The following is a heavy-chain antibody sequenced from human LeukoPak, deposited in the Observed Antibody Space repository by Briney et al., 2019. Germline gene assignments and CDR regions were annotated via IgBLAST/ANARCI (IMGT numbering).Heavy chain of an antibody. J-gene: IGHJ6*02. Sequence: PSETLSLTCTVSGGSFTSRTDYWAWIRQPPGKGLEWIGSLYYGGSTYYNPSLKSRVTISIYTSKNQFSLKLSSVTAADTAVYYCARHEGRGSYPYYYGMDVWGQGTTVTVSS. CDR2: LYYGGST. CDR1: GGSFTSRTDY. V-gene: IGHV4-39*01. CDR3: ARHEGRGSYPYYYGMDV. D-gene: IGHD1-26*01.